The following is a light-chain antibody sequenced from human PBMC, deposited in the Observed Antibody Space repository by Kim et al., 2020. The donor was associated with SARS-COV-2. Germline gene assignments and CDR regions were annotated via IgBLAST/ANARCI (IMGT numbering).Light chain of an antibody. CDR1: QSVRNGY. CDR3: QQYDDSPLYT. V-gene: IGKV3-20*01. J-gene: IGKJ2*01. CDR2: GIS. Sequence: PGERATLYCRASQSVRNGYLAWYQQKPGQAPSLLIYGISRRATGIPDRFRGSGSGTDFTLTISRLETEDFAVYYCQQYDDSPLYTFGQGTKV.